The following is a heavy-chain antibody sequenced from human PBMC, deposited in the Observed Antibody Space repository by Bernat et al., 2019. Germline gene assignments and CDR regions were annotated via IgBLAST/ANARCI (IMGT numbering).Heavy chain of an antibody. J-gene: IGHJ6*03. CDR3: ARDCRESTREYQNYYYYYYMDV. CDR1: GFTFSSYA. D-gene: IGHD2-15*01. V-gene: IGHV3-30*01. CDR2: ISYDGSNK. Sequence: QVQLVESGGGVVQPGRSLRLSCAASGFTFSSYAMHWVRQAPGKGLEWVAVISYDGSNKYYADSVKGRFTISRDNSKNTLYLQMNSLRAEDTAVYYCARDCRESTREYQNYYYYYYMDVWGKGTTVTVSS.